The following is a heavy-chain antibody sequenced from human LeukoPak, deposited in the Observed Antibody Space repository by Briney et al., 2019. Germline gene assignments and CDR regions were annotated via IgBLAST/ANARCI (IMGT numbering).Heavy chain of an antibody. D-gene: IGHD6-6*01. J-gene: IGHJ6*02. Sequence: SQTLSLTCAISGDTVSSNTAAWNWIRQSPSRGLEWLGRTYYRSKWNNDYAVSVQNRITINPDTSKNQFSLQLKSATPEDAAVYYCTRQRSTSTDYYGMDVWGQGTTVTVSS. CDR3: TRQRSTSTDYYGMDV. CDR2: TYYRSKWNN. V-gene: IGHV6-1*01. CDR1: GDTVSSNTAA.